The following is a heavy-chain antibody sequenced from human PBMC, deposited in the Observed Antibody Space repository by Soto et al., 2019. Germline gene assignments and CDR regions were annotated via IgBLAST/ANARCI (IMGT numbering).Heavy chain of an antibody. Sequence: GASVKVSCKASGYTFTNYGISWVRQAPGQGLQWMGWISAYNGNTNYAQKLQGRVTMTTDTSTSTAYMELRSLRSDDTAVYYCARGVGSGSYYNQYNWFDPWGQGTLVTVSS. V-gene: IGHV1-18*01. CDR2: ISAYNGNT. CDR1: GYTFTNYG. CDR3: ARGVGSGSYYNQYNWFDP. D-gene: IGHD3-10*01. J-gene: IGHJ5*02.